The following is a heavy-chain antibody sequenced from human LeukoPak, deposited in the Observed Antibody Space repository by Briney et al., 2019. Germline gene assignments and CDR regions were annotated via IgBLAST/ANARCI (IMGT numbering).Heavy chain of an antibody. V-gene: IGHV1-69*04. J-gene: IGHJ5*02. CDR1: GGTFSSYA. CDR2: IIPILGIA. CDR3: ARESSGSAWFDP. Sequence: SVKVSCKASGGTFSSYAISWVRPAPGQGVEWMGRIIPILGIANYAQKFQGRVTITADKSTSTAYMELSSLRSEDTAVYYCARESSGSAWFDPWGQGTLVTVSS. D-gene: IGHD3-10*01.